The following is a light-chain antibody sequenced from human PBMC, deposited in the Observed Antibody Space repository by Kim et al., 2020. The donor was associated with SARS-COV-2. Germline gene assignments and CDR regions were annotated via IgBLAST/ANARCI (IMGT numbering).Light chain of an antibody. CDR1: QSPVRSDGNTY. CDR3: FLVTHIVIT. V-gene: IGKV2-24*01. J-gene: IGKJ5*01. CDR2: KIS. Sequence: PASIYCRSSQSPVRSDGNTYLSWFQQRPGQPPRLLIYKISNRFSGVPDRCSGSGAGTDFTLKISRVEAEDVGVYYCFLVTHIVITFGQGTRLEIK.